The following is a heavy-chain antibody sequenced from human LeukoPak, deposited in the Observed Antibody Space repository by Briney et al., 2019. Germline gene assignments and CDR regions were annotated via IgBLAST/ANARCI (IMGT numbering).Heavy chain of an antibody. CDR1: GYTFTNYY. CDR3: ARDVASSGYFWD. V-gene: IGHV1-46*01. J-gene: IGHJ4*02. Sequence: ASVKVSCKASGYTFTNYYMHWVRQAPGQGLEWMGIINPSGGSTTYAQKFQGRVTMTRDSSTSTVYMELRSLRSGDTAVYYCARDVASSGYFWDWGQGTLVTVSS. CDR2: INPSGGST. D-gene: IGHD3-22*01.